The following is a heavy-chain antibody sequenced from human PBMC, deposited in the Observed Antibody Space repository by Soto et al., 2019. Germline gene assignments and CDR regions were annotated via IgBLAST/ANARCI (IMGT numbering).Heavy chain of an antibody. J-gene: IGHJ6*02. V-gene: IGHV5-51*01. D-gene: IGHD6-13*01. CDR1: GYSFTSYW. Sequence: GESLKISCKGSGYSFTSYWIGWVRQMPGKGLEWMGIIYPGDSDTRYSPSFQGQVTISADKSISTAYLQWSSLKASDTAMYYCARLSPGSSWYATHPRYYYYGMDVWGQGTTLTVSS. CDR2: IYPGDSDT. CDR3: ARLSPGSSWYATHPRYYYYGMDV.